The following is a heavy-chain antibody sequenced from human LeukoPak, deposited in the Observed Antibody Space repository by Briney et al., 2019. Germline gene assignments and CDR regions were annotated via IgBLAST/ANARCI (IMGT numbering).Heavy chain of an antibody. V-gene: IGHV4-34*01. J-gene: IGHJ4*02. Sequence: SETLSLTCAVYGGSFSGYYWSWIRQPPGKGLEWIGEINHSGSTNYNPSLKSRATISVDTSKNQFSLKLSSVTAADTAVYYCARDEEYCSSTSCYRFFDYWGQGTLVTVSS. CDR2: INHSGST. D-gene: IGHD2-2*02. CDR1: GGSFSGYY. CDR3: ARDEEYCSSTSCYRFFDY.